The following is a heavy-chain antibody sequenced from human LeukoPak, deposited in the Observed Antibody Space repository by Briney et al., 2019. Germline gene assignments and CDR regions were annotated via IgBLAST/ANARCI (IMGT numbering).Heavy chain of an antibody. CDR3: ARFSSSSDYYYYYMDV. CDR1: GGTFSSYA. D-gene: IGHD6-6*01. J-gene: IGHJ6*03. Sequence: SVKVSCEASGGTFSSYAISWVRQAPGQGLEWMGGIIPIFGTASYAQKFQGRVTITADESTSTAYMELSSLRSEDTAVYYCARFSSSSDYYYYYMDVWGKGTTVTVSS. CDR2: IIPIFGTA. V-gene: IGHV1-69*13.